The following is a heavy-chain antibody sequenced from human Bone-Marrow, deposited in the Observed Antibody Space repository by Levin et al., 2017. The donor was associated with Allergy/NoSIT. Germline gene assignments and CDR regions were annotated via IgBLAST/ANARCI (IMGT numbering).Heavy chain of an antibody. V-gene: IGHV3-20*01. D-gene: IGHD1-26*01. CDR2: INWNGGST. Sequence: GGSLRLSCAASGFTFDDYGMSWVRQAPGKGLEWVSGINWNGGSTGYADSVKGRFTISRDNAKNSLYLQMNSLRAEDTALYHCARDRHSGCYSDYWGQGTLVTVSS. CDR3: ARDRHSGCYSDY. CDR1: GFTFDDYG. J-gene: IGHJ4*02.